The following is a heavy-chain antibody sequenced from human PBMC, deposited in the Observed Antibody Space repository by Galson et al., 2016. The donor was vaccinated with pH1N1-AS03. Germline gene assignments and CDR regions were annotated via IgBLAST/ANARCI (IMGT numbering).Heavy chain of an antibody. Sequence: SVKASCKASGYIFTGFYVHWVRQAPGQGPEWMGWINTDSGVTNYAQKFEAWVTMTRDTSVSTAYMELYGLKSDDTAVYYCARDPRGPCTSATCPATYYFGMDVWGQGTTVIVSS. CDR3: ARDPRGPCTSATCPATYYFGMDV. J-gene: IGHJ6*02. D-gene: IGHD2-2*01. V-gene: IGHV1-2*04. CDR2: INTDSGVT. CDR1: GYIFTGFY.